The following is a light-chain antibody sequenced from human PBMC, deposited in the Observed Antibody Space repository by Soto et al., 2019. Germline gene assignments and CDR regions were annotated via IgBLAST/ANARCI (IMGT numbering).Light chain of an antibody. J-gene: IGLJ3*02. V-gene: IGLV2-11*01. CDR1: SSDIGRYNY. CDR2: DVS. CDR3: CSYAGSVL. Sequence: QSVLTQPRSVSGSPGQSVTISCTGTSSDIGRYNYVSWYRHHPDKAPQLMIFDVSKRPSGVPDRFSGSKSGNAASLTISGLQAADEANYFCCSYAGSVLFGGGTKVTVL.